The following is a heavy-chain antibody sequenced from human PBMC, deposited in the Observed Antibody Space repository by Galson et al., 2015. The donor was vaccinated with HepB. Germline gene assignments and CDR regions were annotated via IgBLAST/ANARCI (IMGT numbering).Heavy chain of an antibody. CDR3: ARDTGGYRRKYSFDT. CDR1: GFTFSSYA. D-gene: IGHD5-24*01. J-gene: IGHJ4*02. CDR2: IPTEGQE. Sequence: SLRLSCAASGFTFSSYAMHWVRQAPGKGLEWVAVIPTEGQEYYTESVKGRFTISRDNSKKTLSLQMNSLRVEDTAVYYCARDTGGYRRKYSFDTWGQGTLVTVSS. V-gene: IGHV3-30*04.